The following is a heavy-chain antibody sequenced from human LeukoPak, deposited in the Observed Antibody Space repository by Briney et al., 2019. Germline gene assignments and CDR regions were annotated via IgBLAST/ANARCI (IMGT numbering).Heavy chain of an antibody. CDR3: ATVIGDS. CDR1: GFTFSSYA. Sequence: GGSLRLSCAASGFTFSSYAMHWVRQAPGKGLEYVSAISSDGGSTYYANSVKGRFTVSRDNSKNTLYLQMGSLTAEDMAVYYCATVIGDSWGQGTLVTVSS. V-gene: IGHV3-64*01. D-gene: IGHD7-27*01. CDR2: ISSDGGST. J-gene: IGHJ5*02.